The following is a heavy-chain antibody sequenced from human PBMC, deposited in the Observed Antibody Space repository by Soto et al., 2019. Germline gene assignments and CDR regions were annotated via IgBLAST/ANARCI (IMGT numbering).Heavy chain of an antibody. CDR1: GGSISSGGYY. Sequence: QVQLQESGPGLVKPSQTLSLTCTVSGGSISSGGYYWSWIRQHPGKGLEWIGYIYYSGSTYYNPSLMSRVTISVETSKNQFSLKLSSVTAADTAVYYCAREGWGAYCGGDCYYPNWGQGTLVTVSS. D-gene: IGHD2-21*02. J-gene: IGHJ4*02. CDR3: AREGWGAYCGGDCYYPN. V-gene: IGHV4-31*03. CDR2: IYYSGST.